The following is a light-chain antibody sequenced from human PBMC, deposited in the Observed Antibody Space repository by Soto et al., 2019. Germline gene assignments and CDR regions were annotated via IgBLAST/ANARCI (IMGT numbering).Light chain of an antibody. V-gene: IGKV1-9*01. CDR2: AAS. Sequence: IQLTQSPSSLSASVGDRVTITCRASQGISSYLAWYQQKPGKAPKLLIYAASTLQSGVPSRFRGSGSVTDFTLTISSLQPEDFATYYCQQLNSYPGTFGQGTKVEIK. CDR3: QQLNSYPGT. CDR1: QGISSY. J-gene: IGKJ1*01.